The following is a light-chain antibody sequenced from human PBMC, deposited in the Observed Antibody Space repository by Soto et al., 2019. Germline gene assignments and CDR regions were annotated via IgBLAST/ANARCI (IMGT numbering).Light chain of an antibody. V-gene: IGLV2-8*01. Sequence: QSALTQPPSASGSPGQSVTISCTGTSGDVGGYNYVSWYQQHPGKAPKLMIFEVSERPSGVPDRFSASKSGNTASLTVSGLQAEDEADYYCSSYAGGNNYVFGTGTKLTVL. J-gene: IGLJ1*01. CDR2: EVS. CDR1: SGDVGGYNY. CDR3: SSYAGGNNYV.